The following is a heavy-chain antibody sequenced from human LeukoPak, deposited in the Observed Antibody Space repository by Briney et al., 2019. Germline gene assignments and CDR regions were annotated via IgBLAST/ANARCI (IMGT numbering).Heavy chain of an antibody. CDR2: IYHTGST. CDR3: ARDSRRELLHAFDI. D-gene: IGHD1-26*01. CDR1: GDSIRSNY. V-gene: IGHV4-59*01. Sequence: SETLSLTCAVSGDSIRSNYWSWIRQSPGKGLEWIGYIYHTGSTNYNPSLKSRVTMSIDLSKNQFSLKLNSVTAADTAVYYCARDSRRELLHAFDIWGQGTMVTVSS. J-gene: IGHJ3*02.